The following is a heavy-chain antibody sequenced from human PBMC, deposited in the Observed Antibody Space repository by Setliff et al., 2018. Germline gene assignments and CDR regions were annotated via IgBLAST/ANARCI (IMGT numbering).Heavy chain of an antibody. J-gene: IGHJ4*02. CDR2: IYGGGTT. CDR1: GDSTDSYY. V-gene: IGHV4-4*07. D-gene: IGHD3-9*01. Sequence: SETLSLTCSVSGDSTDSYYWTWVRQSAGKGLEWIGRIYGGGTTNYNPSLKSRLTISIDSSRNQFSLELTSVTAADTALYYCARERYFDWFFENWGQGTLVTVSS. CDR3: ARERYFDWFFEN.